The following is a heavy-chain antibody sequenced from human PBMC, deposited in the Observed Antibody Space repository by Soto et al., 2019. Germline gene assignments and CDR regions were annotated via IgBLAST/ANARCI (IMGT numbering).Heavy chain of an antibody. J-gene: IGHJ4*02. CDR3: AKRRGYSYGYPDY. D-gene: IGHD5-18*01. Sequence: PRLSCAASGFTFSSYAMSWVRQAPGKGLEWVSAISGSGGSTYYADSVKGRFTISRDNSKNTLYLQMNSLRAEDTAVYYCAKRRGYSYGYPDYWGQGTLVTVSS. CDR1: GFTFSSYA. CDR2: ISGSGGST. V-gene: IGHV3-23*01.